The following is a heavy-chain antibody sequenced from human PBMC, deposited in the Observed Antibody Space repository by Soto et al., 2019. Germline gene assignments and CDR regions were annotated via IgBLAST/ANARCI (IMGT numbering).Heavy chain of an antibody. D-gene: IGHD5-18*01. V-gene: IGHV4-31*03. J-gene: IGHJ4*02. CDR3: ASRDTVPKFATD. CDR1: GDSIRSGGYY. CDR2: ISDSWST. Sequence: TLSLTCPVSGDSIRSGGYYWSWLRQHPGKGLEWIGYISDSWSTFYTPSLKSRVTIAVDTSENQFSLKMSSVTAADTAVYYCASRDTVPKFATDWGQGTQVTVYS.